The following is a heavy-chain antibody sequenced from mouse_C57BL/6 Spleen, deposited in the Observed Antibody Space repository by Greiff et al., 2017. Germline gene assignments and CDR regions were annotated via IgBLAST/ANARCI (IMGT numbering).Heavy chain of an antibody. CDR1: GYTFTGYW. D-gene: IGHD1-1*01. Sequence: QVQLQQSGAELMKPGASVKLSCKATGYTFTGYWIEWVKQRPGHGLEWIGEILPGSGSTNYNEKFKGKATFTADTSSNTAYMQLSSLTTEDSAIYYCARRGLYYYGSSYVYAMDYWGQGTSVTVSS. V-gene: IGHV1-9*01. CDR3: ARRGLYYYGSSYVYAMDY. CDR2: ILPGSGST. J-gene: IGHJ4*01.